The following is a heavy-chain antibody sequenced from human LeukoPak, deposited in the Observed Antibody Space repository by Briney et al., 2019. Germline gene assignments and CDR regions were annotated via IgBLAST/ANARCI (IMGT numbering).Heavy chain of an antibody. CDR2: IYPRDSRT. Sequence: GESLKISCKGSGYSFSSYWIAWVRQMPGKGLEWMGVIYPRDSRTTYSPSFQGQVTISADKSISTAYLQWTSLKASDTAMYYCTRHLSDITSSPNYWGPGTLVTVSS. CDR1: GYSFSSYW. V-gene: IGHV5-51*01. J-gene: IGHJ4*02. D-gene: IGHD2-2*01. CDR3: TRHLSDITSSPNY.